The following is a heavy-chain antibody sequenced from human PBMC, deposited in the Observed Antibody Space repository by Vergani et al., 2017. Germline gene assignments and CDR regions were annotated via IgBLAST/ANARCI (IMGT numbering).Heavy chain of an antibody. CDR1: GFAFSNAW. D-gene: IGHD2-2*01. CDR3: TTDFGGTCDTTRCDSRFDY. V-gene: IGHV3-15*02. Sequence: EVQLVESGGALVKPGGSLRLSCAVSGFAFSNAWMTWVRQVPGKGLEWVGRIKRESDGGTAQYAAPVKGRFTVSRDDSKNTLYLQMNSLKMEDTAVYYCTTDFGGTCDTTRCDSRFDYWCQGTLVTVSS. J-gene: IGHJ4*02. CDR2: IKRESDGGTA.